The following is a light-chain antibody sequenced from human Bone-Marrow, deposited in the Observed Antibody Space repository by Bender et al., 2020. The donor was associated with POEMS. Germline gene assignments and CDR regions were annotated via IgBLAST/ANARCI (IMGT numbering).Light chain of an antibody. V-gene: IGLV2-14*03. CDR1: SSDVGGYNY. CDR3: CSYTSSRTAVL. CDR2: DVS. J-gene: IGLJ2*01. Sequence: QSALTQPASVSGSPGQSITISCTGTSSDVGGYNYVSWYQQHPGKAPKLMIYDVSYRPSGVPNRFSGSKSANTASLTISGLQPEDEADYYCCSYTSSRTAVLFGGGTKLTVL.